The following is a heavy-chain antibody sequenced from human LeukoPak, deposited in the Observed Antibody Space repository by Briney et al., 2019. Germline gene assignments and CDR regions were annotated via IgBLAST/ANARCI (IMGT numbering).Heavy chain of an antibody. J-gene: IGHJ6*02. V-gene: IGHV1-69*01. Sequence: ASVKVSCKASGGTFSSYAISWVRQAPGQGLEWMGGIFPIFGTANYAQKFQGRVTITADESTSTAYMELSSLRSEDTAVYYCARSRPPNIVVVTAFYYYYGMDVWGQGTTVTVSS. CDR1: GGTFSSYA. D-gene: IGHD2-21*02. CDR3: ARSRPPNIVVVTAFYYYYGMDV. CDR2: IFPIFGTA.